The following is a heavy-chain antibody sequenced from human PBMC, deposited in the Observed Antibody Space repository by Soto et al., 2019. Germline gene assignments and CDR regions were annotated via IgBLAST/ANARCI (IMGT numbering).Heavy chain of an antibody. D-gene: IGHD3-22*01. CDR3: ARGLTTMNRGNWFDP. J-gene: IGHJ5*02. CDR2: INHSGST. CDR1: GGSFSGYY. V-gene: IGHV4-34*01. Sequence: QVQLHQWGAGLLKPSETLSLTCAVYGGSFSGYYWSWIRQPPGQGLEWIGEINHSGSTNYNPSLKSRVTISVDPSKNQFSLKLRSVTVADTAVYYCARGLTTMNRGNWFDPWGQGTLVTVSS.